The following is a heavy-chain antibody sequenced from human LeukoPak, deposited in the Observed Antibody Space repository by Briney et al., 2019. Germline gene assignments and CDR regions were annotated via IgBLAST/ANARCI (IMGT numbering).Heavy chain of an antibody. Sequence: PSETLSLSCTVSGGSINSYYWTWIRQPPGKGLEWIGYIYQSGTSNYNPSLKSRVTISVDMSKNQFSLKLRSVTAADTAVYYCAREGYASGWNDFWGQGTLVTVSS. CDR2: IYQSGTS. V-gene: IGHV4-59*01. J-gene: IGHJ4*02. CDR3: AREGYASGWNDF. D-gene: IGHD6-19*01. CDR1: GGSINSYY.